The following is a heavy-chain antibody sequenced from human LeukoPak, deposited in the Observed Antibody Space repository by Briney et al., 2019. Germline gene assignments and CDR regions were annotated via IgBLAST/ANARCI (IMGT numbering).Heavy chain of an antibody. CDR1: GFTFNSYA. V-gene: IGHV3-30-3*01. CDR2: ISYDGSNQ. Sequence: GGSLRLSCAASGFTFNSYAMHWVRQAPGKGLEWVAVISYDGSNQYFADSVKGRFTISRDNSKNTLYLQMNSLRPEDTAVYYCAREKRFRSSRPPYYGMDVWGQGTTVTVSS. CDR3: AREKRFRSSRPPYYGMDV. D-gene: IGHD6-13*01. J-gene: IGHJ6*02.